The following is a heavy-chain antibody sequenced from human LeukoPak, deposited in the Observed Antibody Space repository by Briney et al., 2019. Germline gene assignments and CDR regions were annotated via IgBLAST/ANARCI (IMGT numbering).Heavy chain of an antibody. Sequence: AGSLRLSCAASGFTFSSYAMSWVRQAPGKGLEWVSVIRGSGGSTDYADSVKGRFTITGDNSKNTLYLQMNSLRAEDTAVYYCARGGYCGGGTCYSGAFDIWGQGPMVTVSS. CDR3: ARGGYCGGGTCYSGAFDI. CDR2: IRGSGGST. V-gene: IGHV3-23*01. CDR1: GFTFSSYA. J-gene: IGHJ3*02. D-gene: IGHD2-15*01.